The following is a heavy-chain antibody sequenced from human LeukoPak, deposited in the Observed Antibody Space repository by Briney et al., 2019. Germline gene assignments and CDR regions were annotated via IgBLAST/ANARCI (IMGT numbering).Heavy chain of an antibody. D-gene: IGHD3-9*01. CDR1: GDSIVGRYW. V-gene: IGHV4-4*02. J-gene: IGHJ6*02. Sequence: LETLSLTCAVSGDSIVGRYWWTWVRQPPGKGLEWIGEVFHSESPRYNPSLKSRVTISVDTSKNQFSLKLSSVTAADTAVYYCARQRYDILTGHSSDMDVWGQGTTVTVSS. CDR2: VFHSESP. CDR3: ARQRYDILTGHSSDMDV.